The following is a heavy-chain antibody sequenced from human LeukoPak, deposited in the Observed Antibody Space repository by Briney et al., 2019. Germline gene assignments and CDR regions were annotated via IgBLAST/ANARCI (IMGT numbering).Heavy chain of an antibody. D-gene: IGHD4-17*01. Sequence: ASVEVSCKASGGTFSSYAISWVRQAPGQGLEWMGRIIPILGIANYAQKLQGRVTITADKSTSTAYMELSSLRSEDTAVYYCARDGTTVTTRPFDYWGQGTLVTVSS. CDR1: GGTFSSYA. CDR3: ARDGTTVTTRPFDY. CDR2: IIPILGIA. V-gene: IGHV1-69*04. J-gene: IGHJ4*02.